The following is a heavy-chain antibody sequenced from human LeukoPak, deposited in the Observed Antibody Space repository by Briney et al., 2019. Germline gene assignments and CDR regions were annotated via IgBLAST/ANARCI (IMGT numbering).Heavy chain of an antibody. CDR1: GGSISSSSYY. J-gene: IGHJ5*02. CDR3: ARHERSSITMVRGVKPKKWFDP. Sequence: SETLSLTCTVSGGSISSSSYYWGWIRQPPGKGLEWIGSFYYSGSTYYNPSLKSRVTISVDTSKNRFSLKLSSVTAADTAVYYCARHERSSITMVRGVKPKKWFDPWGQGTLVTVSS. D-gene: IGHD3-10*01. V-gene: IGHV4-39*01. CDR2: FYYSGST.